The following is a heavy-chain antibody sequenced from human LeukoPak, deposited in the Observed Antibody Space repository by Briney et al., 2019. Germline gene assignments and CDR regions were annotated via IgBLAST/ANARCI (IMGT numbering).Heavy chain of an antibody. V-gene: IGHV1-69*13. D-gene: IGHD6-13*01. CDR1: GGTFSSYA. J-gene: IGHJ4*02. CDR3: AFERCTSCYIGIAAAGPFDY. Sequence: SVNVSCKASGGTFSSYAISWVRQAPGQGLEWMGGIIPIFGTANYAQKFQGRVTITADESTSTAYMELSSLRSEDTAVYYCAFERCTSCYIGIAAAGPFDYWGQGTLVTVSS. CDR2: IIPIFGTA.